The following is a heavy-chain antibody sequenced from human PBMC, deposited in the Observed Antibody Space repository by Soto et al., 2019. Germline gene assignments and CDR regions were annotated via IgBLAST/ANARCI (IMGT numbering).Heavy chain of an antibody. CDR1: GFTFSSYA. CDR2: ITGSGGST. CDR3: AKDYDSSGYYYGWFDP. J-gene: IGHJ5*02. V-gene: IGHV3-23*01. Sequence: GGSLRLSCAASGFTFSSYAMSWVRQAPGKGLEWVSAITGSGGSTFYADSVKGRFTISRDNSENTLYLQINSLRAEDTAVYYCAKDYDSSGYYYGWFDPWGQGTLVTVSS. D-gene: IGHD3-22*01.